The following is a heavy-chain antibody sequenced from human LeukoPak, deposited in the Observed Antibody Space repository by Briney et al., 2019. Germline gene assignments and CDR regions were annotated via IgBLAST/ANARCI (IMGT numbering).Heavy chain of an antibody. CDR3: ARGRVVVVAATNPRYFDY. CDR2: INHSGST. J-gene: IGHJ4*02. Sequence: PSETLSLTCAVYGGSFSGYYWSWIRQPPGKGLEWIGEINHSGSTNYNPSLKSRVTISVDTSKNQFSLKLSSVTAADTAVYYRARGRVVVVAATNPRYFDYWGQGTLVTVSS. D-gene: IGHD2-15*01. V-gene: IGHV4-34*01. CDR1: GGSFSGYY.